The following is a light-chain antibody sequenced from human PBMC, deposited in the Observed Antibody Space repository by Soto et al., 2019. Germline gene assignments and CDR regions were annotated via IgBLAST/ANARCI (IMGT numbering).Light chain of an antibody. V-gene: IGKV1-12*01. Sequence: DIQMTQSPSSVSASVGDRITITCRASQLISSWLAWYQQKPGKAPKLLIYAASNLQSGVPSRFSGSESGTDFTLTISSLQPEDFATYYCQQSYSTPQTFGQGTKVDIK. CDR1: QLISSW. J-gene: IGKJ1*01. CDR3: QQSYSTPQT. CDR2: AAS.